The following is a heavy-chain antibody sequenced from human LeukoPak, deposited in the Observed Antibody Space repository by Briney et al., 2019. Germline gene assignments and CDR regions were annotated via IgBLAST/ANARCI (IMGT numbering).Heavy chain of an antibody. CDR1: GFTVSSNY. V-gene: IGHV3-66*01. CDR3: ARDGPAAIFGYYHYGMDV. CDR2: IYSGGST. J-gene: IGHJ6*02. Sequence: TGGSLRLSCAASGFTVSSNYMSWVRQAPGKGLEWVSVIYSGGSTYYADSVKGRFTISRDNSKNTLYLQMNSLRAEDTAVYYCARDGPAAIFGYYHYGMDVWGQGTTVTVSS. D-gene: IGHD2-2*01.